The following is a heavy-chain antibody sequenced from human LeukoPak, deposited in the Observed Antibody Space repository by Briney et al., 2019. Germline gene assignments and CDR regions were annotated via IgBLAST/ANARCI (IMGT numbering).Heavy chain of an antibody. CDR3: AKIYYYDTSGRAFDY. CDR2: ISPDGGST. Sequence: GGSLRFSCSASGFTFSSCAMHWVRQAPGKGLQYVSSISPDGGSTYYADSVKGRFTISRDNSKNTLYLQMNSLRAEDTAVYYCAKIYYYDTSGRAFDYWGQGTLVTVSS. J-gene: IGHJ4*02. V-gene: IGHV3-64*04. CDR1: GFTFSSCA. D-gene: IGHD3-22*01.